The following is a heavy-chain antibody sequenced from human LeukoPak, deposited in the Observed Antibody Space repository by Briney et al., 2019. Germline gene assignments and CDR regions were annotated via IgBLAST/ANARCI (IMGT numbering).Heavy chain of an antibody. J-gene: IGHJ4*02. Sequence: PSETLSLTCTVSGGSISSYYWSWIRQPPGKGLEWIGYIHYSGSTNYNPSLKSRASTSVDTSKNQFSLKLSFVTAADTAVYYCARQRWGTYGAYADFDDWGQGTLVTVSS. CDR1: GGSISSYY. CDR2: IHYSGST. CDR3: ARQRWGTYGAYADFDD. D-gene: IGHD1-1*01. V-gene: IGHV4-59*08.